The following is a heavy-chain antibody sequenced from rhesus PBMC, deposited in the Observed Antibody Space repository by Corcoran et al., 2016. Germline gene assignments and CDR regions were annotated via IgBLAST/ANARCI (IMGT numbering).Heavy chain of an antibody. Sequence: QVQLQESGPGLVKPSETLSLTCAVSGGSLSSSNWWIWIRQPPGQGLEWIGFISGSISSTYYNPSLKTRVTISTDTSKNQFSLKLSSVTAADPAVYYCASKAGTMGYYGLDSWGQGVVVTVSS. CDR1: GGSLSSSNW. D-gene: IGHD1-20*01. CDR3: ASKAGTMGYYGLDS. V-gene: IGHV4-65*01. J-gene: IGHJ6*01. CDR2: ISGSISST.